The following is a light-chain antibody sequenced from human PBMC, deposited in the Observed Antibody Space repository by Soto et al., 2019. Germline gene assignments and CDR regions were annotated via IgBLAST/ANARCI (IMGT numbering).Light chain of an antibody. CDR1: QSISTY. CDR2: GAS. CDR3: QQSCITPPLT. Sequence: DIQMTQSPSSLSASIGDRITITCRASQSISTYLNWYQQKPGKAPNLLIYGASTLQSGVPSRFSGRGSATDFTLTISSLQPEDFATYYCQQSCITPPLTFGEGTKVDSK. V-gene: IGKV1-39*01. J-gene: IGKJ4*01.